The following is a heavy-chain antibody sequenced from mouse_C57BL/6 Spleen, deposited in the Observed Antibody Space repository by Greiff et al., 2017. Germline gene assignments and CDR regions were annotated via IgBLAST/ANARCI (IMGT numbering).Heavy chain of an antibody. J-gene: IGHJ3*01. D-gene: IGHD6-1*01. CDR2: IDPETGGT. V-gene: IGHV1-15*01. CDR1: GYTFTDYE. CDR3: TRDPNPFAY. Sequence: QVQLKQSGAELVRPGASVTLSCKASGYTFTDYEMHWVKQTPVHGLEWIGAIDPETGGTAYNQKFKGKAILTADKSSSTAYMEPRSLTSEDSAVYYCTRDPNPFAYWGQGTLVTVSA.